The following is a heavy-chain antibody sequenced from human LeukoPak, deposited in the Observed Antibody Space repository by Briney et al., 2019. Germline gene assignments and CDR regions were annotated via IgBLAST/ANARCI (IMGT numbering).Heavy chain of an antibody. CDR1: GFTLSNYA. J-gene: IGHJ5*02. D-gene: IGHD2-2*01. CDR3: ATDGMGSTTTSFNWFDP. V-gene: IGHV3-23*01. Sequence: GGSLRLSCAASGFTLSNYAMNWVRQAPGKGLEWVSGISYIDVETYYADYLKGRFTISSDNSMNTLYLQMDSLTVEDTAVYFCATDGMGSTTTSFNWFDPWGQGTLVTVSS. CDR2: ISYIDVET.